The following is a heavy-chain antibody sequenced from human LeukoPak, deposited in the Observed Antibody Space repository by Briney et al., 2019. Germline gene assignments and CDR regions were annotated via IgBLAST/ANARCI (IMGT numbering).Heavy chain of an antibody. CDR1: GYSISNGYY. J-gene: IGHJ3*02. CDR3: ARGGGTIDGAFDI. D-gene: IGHD3-16*01. CDR2: IYHSGGT. Sequence: PSGTLSLTCGVSGYSISNGYYWGWIRQPPGKGLEWIGIIYHSGGTYYNPSVKSRVTMSIDTSKNQFSLKLSSVTAADTAVYYCARGGGTIDGAFDIWGQGTVVTVSS. V-gene: IGHV4-38-2*01.